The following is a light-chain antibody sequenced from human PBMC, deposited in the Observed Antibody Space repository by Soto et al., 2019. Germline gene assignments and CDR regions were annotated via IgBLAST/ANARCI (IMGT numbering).Light chain of an antibody. CDR1: QSISSW. CDR2: VAS. CDR3: QHRSSWPLSIT. Sequence: DILMTQSPSTLSASVGDRATLSCRASQSISSWLALYQQKPGKAPKLLIYVASSLAAGIPARFSGSGPGTDIAFTIGILEPEDFAVYSCQHRSSWPLSITFGQGTRLEIK. J-gene: IGKJ5*01. V-gene: IGKV1-5*01.